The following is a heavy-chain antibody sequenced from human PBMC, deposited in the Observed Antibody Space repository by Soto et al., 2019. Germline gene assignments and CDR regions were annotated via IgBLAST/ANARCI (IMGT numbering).Heavy chain of an antibody. Sequence: QVQLVESGGGVVQPGRSLRLSCAASGFTFSSYAMHWVRQAPGKGLEWVAVISYDGSNKYYADSVKGRFTISRDNSKNTLYLQMNSLRAEDTAVYYCAREAGALDYWGQGTLATVSS. CDR1: GFTFSSYA. D-gene: IGHD3-10*01. J-gene: IGHJ4*02. CDR3: AREAGALDY. V-gene: IGHV3-30-3*01. CDR2: ISYDGSNK.